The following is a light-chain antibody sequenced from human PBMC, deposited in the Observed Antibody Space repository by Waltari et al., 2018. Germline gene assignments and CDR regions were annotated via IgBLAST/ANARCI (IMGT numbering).Light chain of an antibody. CDR1: QSVSSN. CDR2: GAS. CDR3: QQYNDWVT. J-gene: IGKJ5*01. V-gene: IGKV3-15*01. Sequence: EIVMTQSPATLSVSPGETATLSCRASQSVSSNFAWYQQKPCQGPRLLIFGASTRATAIPPRCSGSGSGTEFTLTISGLHSEDFAVYYCQQYNDWVTFGQGTRLDIK.